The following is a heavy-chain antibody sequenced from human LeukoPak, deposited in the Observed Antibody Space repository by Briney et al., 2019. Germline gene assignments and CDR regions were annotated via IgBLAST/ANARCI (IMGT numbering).Heavy chain of an antibody. D-gene: IGHD6-19*01. J-gene: IGHJ4*02. CDR2: INSDGSST. Sequence: GGSLRLSCVASGFTFSSYWMHWVHQAPGKGLVWVSRINSDGSSTSYADSVKGRFTISRDNAKNTLYLQMNSLRAEDTAVYYCARKPRVAGIDYWGQGTLVTVSS. V-gene: IGHV3-74*01. CDR3: ARKPRVAGIDY. CDR1: GFTFSSYW.